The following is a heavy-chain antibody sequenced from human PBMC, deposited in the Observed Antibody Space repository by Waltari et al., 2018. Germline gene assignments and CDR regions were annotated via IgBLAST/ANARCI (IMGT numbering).Heavy chain of an antibody. D-gene: IGHD2-2*01. CDR1: GYTFTGYF. CDR3: ARGPATADFDY. CDR2: VNPNSGDK. J-gene: IGHJ4*02. V-gene: IGHV1-2*02. Sequence: QVQLVQSGAEMKKPGASVKVSCKASGYTFTGYFMHWMRQAPGQGLEWRGWVNPNSGDKKYAQKFQGRVTMTRDTSISTAYMELSRLTSDDTAVYYCARGPATADFDYWGQGTLVTVSS.